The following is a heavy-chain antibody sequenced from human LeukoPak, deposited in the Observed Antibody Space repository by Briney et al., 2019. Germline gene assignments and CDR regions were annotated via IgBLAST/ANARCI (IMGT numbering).Heavy chain of an antibody. CDR2: SNPHSGDT. CDR3: ARSYYYYNYMDV. Sequence: GASVKVSCKASGYTFTGYYMHWVRQAPGQGLEWMGWSNPHSGDTNYAQKFLGRVTMTRDTSINTAYMELSRLRSDDTAVYYCARSYYYYNYMDVWGKGTTVTISS. V-gene: IGHV1-2*02. CDR1: GYTFTGYY. J-gene: IGHJ6*03.